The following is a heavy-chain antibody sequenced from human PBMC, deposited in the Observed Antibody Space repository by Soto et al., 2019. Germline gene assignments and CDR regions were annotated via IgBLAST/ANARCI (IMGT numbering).Heavy chain of an antibody. D-gene: IGHD2-21*02. Sequence: QVQLVESGGGVVQPGRSLRLSCAASGFTFSSYAMHWVRQAPGKGLEWVAVISYDGSNKYYADSVKGRFTISRDNSKNTLYLQMNSLRAEDTAVYYCARDTAPQTPNWFDPWGQGTLVTVSS. CDR1: GFTFSSYA. J-gene: IGHJ5*02. CDR2: ISYDGSNK. V-gene: IGHV3-30-3*01. CDR3: ARDTAPQTPNWFDP.